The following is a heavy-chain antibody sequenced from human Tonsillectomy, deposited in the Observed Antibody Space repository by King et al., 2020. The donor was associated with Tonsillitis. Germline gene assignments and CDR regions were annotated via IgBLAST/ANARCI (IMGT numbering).Heavy chain of an antibody. Sequence: VQLVESGGGLVQPGGSLRLSCAASGFTFSSYAMSWVRQAPGKGLEWVSAISGSGGSTYYADSVKGRFTISRDNSKNTLYLQMNSLRAEDTAVYYCAKGYSYGFYYYYYMDVWGKGTTVTVSS. CDR3: AKGYSYGFYYYYYMDV. V-gene: IGHV3-23*04. J-gene: IGHJ6*03. CDR1: GFTFSSYA. D-gene: IGHD5-18*01. CDR2: ISGSGGST.